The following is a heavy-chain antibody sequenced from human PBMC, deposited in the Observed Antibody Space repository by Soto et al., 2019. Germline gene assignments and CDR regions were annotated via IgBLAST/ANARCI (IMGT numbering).Heavy chain of an antibody. D-gene: IGHD5-18*01. Sequence: EVQLVESGGGLVKPGGSLRLSCAASGFTFSSYSMNWVRQAPGKGLEWVSSISSSSSYIYYADSVKGRFTISRDNAKTSLYLQRNSLSAEDTAVYYCAREHPGYSYGYVLGYWGQGTLVTVSS. CDR1: GFTFSSYS. CDR2: ISSSSSYI. V-gene: IGHV3-21*01. J-gene: IGHJ4*02. CDR3: AREHPGYSYGYVLGY.